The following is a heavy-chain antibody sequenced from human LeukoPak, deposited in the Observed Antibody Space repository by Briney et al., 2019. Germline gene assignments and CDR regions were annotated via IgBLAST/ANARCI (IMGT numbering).Heavy chain of an antibody. CDR1: GFTFSSYE. D-gene: IGHD3-22*01. J-gene: IGHJ4*02. V-gene: IGHV3-48*03. Sequence: GGSLRLSCAASGFTFSSYEMNWVRQAPGKGLEWVSYISSSGSTIYYADSVKGRFTISRDKAKNSLYLQMNSLRAQDTAVYYCARMDSSGYYTLGFDYWGQGTLVTVSS. CDR2: ISSSGSTI. CDR3: ARMDSSGYYTLGFDY.